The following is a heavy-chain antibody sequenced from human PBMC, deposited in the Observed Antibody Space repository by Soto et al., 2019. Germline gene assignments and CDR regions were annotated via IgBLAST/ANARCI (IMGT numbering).Heavy chain of an antibody. Sequence: EVQLLESGGGLVQPGESLRLSCAFSGFIFGNYMMTWVRQAPGKGLEWVSTIRDGGESTYYADSVKGRFTISRDNSKNTLYLKMDSLGVEDPAVYYCAPHVRGSVRSCIYDAFVTRRQGTMVTVSS. J-gene: IGHJ3*02. D-gene: IGHD2-15*01. V-gene: IGHV3-23*01. CDR1: GFIFGNYM. CDR2: IRDGGEST. CDR3: APHVRGSVRSCIYDAFVT.